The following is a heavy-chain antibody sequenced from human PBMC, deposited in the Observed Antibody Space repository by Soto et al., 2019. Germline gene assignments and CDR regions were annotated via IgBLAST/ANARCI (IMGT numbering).Heavy chain of an antibody. CDR1: GGSISSGGYS. D-gene: IGHD5-12*01. CDR2: IYHSGST. J-gene: IGHJ4*02. CDR3: AAGGGLPRYY. V-gene: IGHV4-30-2*01. Sequence: QLQLQESGSGLVKPSQTLSLTCAVSGGSISSGGYSWSWIRQPPGKGLVWIGYIYHSGSTYYNPCLKSRVTISVDRSKNQFSLKQSSVTAADTAVYYCAAGGGLPRYYWGQGTLVTVSS.